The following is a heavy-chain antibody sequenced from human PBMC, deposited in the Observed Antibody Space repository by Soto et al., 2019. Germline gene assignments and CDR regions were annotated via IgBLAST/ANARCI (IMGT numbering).Heavy chain of an antibody. D-gene: IGHD4-17*01. CDR1: EFTFSSYA. J-gene: IGHJ4*02. CDR3: AVHYGDYAPWYFDY. V-gene: IGHV3-23*01. Sequence: EVQLLESGGGLVQPGGSLRLSCAASEFTFSSYAMSWVRQAPGKGLEWVSAISNSGSSTYYADSVKGRFTISRDNAKNSLYLQMNSLRDEDTAVYYCAVHYGDYAPWYFDYWGQGTLVTVSS. CDR2: ISNSGSST.